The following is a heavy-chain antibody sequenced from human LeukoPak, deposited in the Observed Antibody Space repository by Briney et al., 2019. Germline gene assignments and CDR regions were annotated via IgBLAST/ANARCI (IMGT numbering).Heavy chain of an antibody. CDR2: ISSSGSTI. V-gene: IGHV3-11*04. CDR3: ASILWLYYYGRGGAFDI. J-gene: IGHJ3*02. Sequence: GGSLRLSCAASGFTFSDYYMSWIRQAPGKGLEWVSYISSSGSTIYYADSVEGRFTISRDNAKNSLYLQMSSLRAEDTAVYYCASILWLYYYGRGGAFDIWGQGTMVTVSS. CDR1: GFTFSDYY. D-gene: IGHD3-10*02.